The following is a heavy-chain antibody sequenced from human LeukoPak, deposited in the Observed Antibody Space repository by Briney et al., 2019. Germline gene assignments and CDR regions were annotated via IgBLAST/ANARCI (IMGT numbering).Heavy chain of an antibody. CDR3: ARSGYLHCSSTSCYTPTFDY. V-gene: IGHV1-2*04. CDR2: INANRGGT. J-gene: IGHJ4*02. CDR1: GYTFTGYY. D-gene: IGHD2-2*02. Sequence: ASVRVSCKASGYTFTGYYMHWGRQAPGQGLEWMGWINANRGGTNYAQKFQGWVTMTRDTSISTAYMELSRLRSDDTAVYYCARSGYLHCSSTSCYTPTFDYWGQGTLVTVSS.